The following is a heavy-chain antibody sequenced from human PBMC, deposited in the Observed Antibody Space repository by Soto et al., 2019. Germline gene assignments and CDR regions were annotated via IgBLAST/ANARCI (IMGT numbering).Heavy chain of an antibody. CDR2: IYYSGST. CDR1: GGSISSGGYY. D-gene: IGHD3-22*01. J-gene: IGHJ3*02. Sequence: SETLSLTCTVSGGSISSGGYYWSWIRQHPGKGLEWVGYIYYSGSTYYNPSLKSRVTISVDTSKNQFSLKLSSVTAADTAVYYCASSVYYYDSSGYFPDAFDIWGQGTMVTV. CDR3: ASSVYYYDSSGYFPDAFDI. V-gene: IGHV4-31*03.